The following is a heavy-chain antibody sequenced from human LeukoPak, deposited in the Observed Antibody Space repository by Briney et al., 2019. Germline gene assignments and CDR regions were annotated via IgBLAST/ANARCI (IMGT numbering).Heavy chain of an antibody. J-gene: IGHJ6*02. CDR2: MNPNNGNT. CDR3: ARGFYYYGLDV. V-gene: IGHV1-8*01. CDR1: GYTFTRYD. Sequence: EASVTVSCKASGYTFTRYDINWVRQAPGQGLEWLGWMNPNNGNTGYAQKFQGRVTMTRSTSIDTAYMELKTLTSDDTAAYYCARGFYYYGLDVWGQGTTVTVSS.